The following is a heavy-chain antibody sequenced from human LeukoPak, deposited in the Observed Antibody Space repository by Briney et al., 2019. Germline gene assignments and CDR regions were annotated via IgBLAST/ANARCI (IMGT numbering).Heavy chain of an antibody. CDR3: ARDSQYSSGYFPDAFDI. CDR2: IKQDGSEK. D-gene: IGHD3-22*01. CDR1: GFTFSSYW. Sequence: GGSLRLSCAASGFTFSSYWMSWVRQAPGKGLEWVGNIKQDGSEKYYVDSVKGRFTISRDNAKNSLYLQMNSLRAEDTAVYYCARDSQYSSGYFPDAFDIWGQGTMVTVSS. J-gene: IGHJ3*02. V-gene: IGHV3-7*01.